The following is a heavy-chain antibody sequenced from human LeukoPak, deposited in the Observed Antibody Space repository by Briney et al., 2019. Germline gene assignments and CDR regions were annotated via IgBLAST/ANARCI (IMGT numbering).Heavy chain of an antibody. Sequence: PSETLSLTCTVSGGSISSSGYYWGWIRQPRGKGLDWIATIYYSGSTYYNPSLKSRVTISVDTSKNQFSLKLTSVTAADTAVYYCARGRVWYSSSLVTMDVWGQGTTVTVSS. V-gene: IGHV4-39*01. CDR3: ARGRVWYSSSLVTMDV. D-gene: IGHD6-13*01. CDR1: GGSISSSGYY. J-gene: IGHJ6*02. CDR2: IYYSGST.